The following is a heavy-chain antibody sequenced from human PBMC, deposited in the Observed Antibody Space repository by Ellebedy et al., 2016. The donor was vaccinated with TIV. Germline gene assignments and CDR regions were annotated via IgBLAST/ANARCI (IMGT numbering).Heavy chain of an antibody. V-gene: IGHV3-7*01. CDR1: GFTLSLYW. CDR3: ARAAHFYSYGMDV. Sequence: GGSLRLSXAASGFTLSLYWMSWVRQAPGKELEWVANIKHDGSEKYYVDSVKGRFTISRDNAKTSLFLQMSSLRGEDTAVYYCARAAHFYSYGMDVWGQGTTVTVSS. CDR2: IKHDGSEK. J-gene: IGHJ6*02.